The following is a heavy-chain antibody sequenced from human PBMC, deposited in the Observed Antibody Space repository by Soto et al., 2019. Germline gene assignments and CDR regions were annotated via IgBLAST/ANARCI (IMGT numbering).Heavy chain of an antibody. CDR1: GGTFSSYA. CDR3: ARSNDKHWLGSLDY. J-gene: IGHJ4*02. CDR2: IIPIFGTA. Sequence: QVQLVQSGAEVKKPGSSVKVSCKASGGTFSSYAISWVRQAPGQGLEWMGGIIPIFGTANYAQKFQGRVTITADESRTTDDMEMSRLRSEETAVYYCARSNDKHWLGSLDYCCQGTQVTVSS. D-gene: IGHD6-19*01. V-gene: IGHV1-69*12.